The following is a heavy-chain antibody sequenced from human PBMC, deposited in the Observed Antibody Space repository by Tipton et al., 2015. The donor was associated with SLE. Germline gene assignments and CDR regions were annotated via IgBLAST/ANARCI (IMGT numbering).Heavy chain of an antibody. Sequence: SLRLSCAASGFTFSSYSMNWVRQAPGKGLEWVSSISSSSSYIYYADSVKGRFTISRDNAKNSLYLQMNSPRAEDTAVYYCARDQLPVGPDAFDIWGQGTMVTVSS. CDR1: GFTFSSYS. V-gene: IGHV3-21*01. D-gene: IGHD1-26*01. CDR3: ARDQLPVGPDAFDI. CDR2: ISSSSSYI. J-gene: IGHJ3*02.